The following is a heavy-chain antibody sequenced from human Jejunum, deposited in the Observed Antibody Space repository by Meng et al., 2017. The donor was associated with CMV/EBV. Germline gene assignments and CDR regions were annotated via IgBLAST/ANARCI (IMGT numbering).Heavy chain of an antibody. V-gene: IGHV3-30*02. CDR3: VKDPELYY. Sequence: SCDASGFTFTTSGMHWVRQAPGKGLEWVAYIHYDGSIKLYTDSVKGRFTISRDNSKNSFYPQMNSLRPEDTALYYCVKDPELYYWGQGTLVTVSS. CDR1: GFTFTTSG. CDR2: IHYDGSIK. D-gene: IGHD3-10*01. J-gene: IGHJ4*02.